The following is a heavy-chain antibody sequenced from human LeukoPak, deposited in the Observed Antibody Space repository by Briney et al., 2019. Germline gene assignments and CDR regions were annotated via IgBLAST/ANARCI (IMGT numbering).Heavy chain of an antibody. CDR2: INPNSGGT. D-gene: IGHD5-12*01. CDR1: GYTFTIYG. Sequence: GASVKVSCKASGYTFTIYGISWVRQAPGQGLEWMGWINPNSGGTNYAQKFQGRVTMTRDTSISTAYMELSRLRSDDTAVYYCATEPARDGYNYEPFDYWGQGTLVTVSS. J-gene: IGHJ4*02. V-gene: IGHV1-2*02. CDR3: ATEPARDGYNYEPFDY.